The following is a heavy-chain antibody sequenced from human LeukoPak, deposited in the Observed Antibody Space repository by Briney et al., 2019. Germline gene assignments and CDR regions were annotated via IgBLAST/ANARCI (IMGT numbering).Heavy chain of an antibody. CDR2: ISGSGGST. V-gene: IGHV3-23*01. CDR1: GFTFISYA. CDR3: APLHCSSTSCPYFDY. Sequence: GGSLRLSCAASGFTFISYAMSWVRQAPGKGLEWVSAISGSGGSTYYADSVKGRFTISRDNSKNTLYLQMNSLRAEDTAVYYCAPLHCSSTSCPYFDYWGQGTLVTVSS. D-gene: IGHD2-2*01. J-gene: IGHJ4*02.